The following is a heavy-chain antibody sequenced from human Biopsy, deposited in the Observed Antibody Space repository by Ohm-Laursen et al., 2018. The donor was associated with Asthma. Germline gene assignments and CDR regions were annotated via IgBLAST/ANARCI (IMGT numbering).Heavy chain of an antibody. V-gene: IGHV4-39*01. J-gene: IGHJ6*02. D-gene: IGHD6-13*01. CDR1: SGSGGYMRSGNYY. CDR3: VRGSSSWHHGPFHYYYGLDV. Sequence: TLSLTCSLSSGSGGYMRSGNYYWGWIRQPPGKGLEWIGSIYYSGTTYYNPSLESRVTVSADTKKNQFSLKLTSGTAADTAVYYCVRGSSSWHHGPFHYYYGLDVWGQGTTATVSS. CDR2: IYYSGTT.